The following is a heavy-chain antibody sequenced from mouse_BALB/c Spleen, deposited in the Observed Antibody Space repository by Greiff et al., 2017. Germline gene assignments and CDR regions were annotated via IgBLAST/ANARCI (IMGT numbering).Heavy chain of an antibody. CDR2: ISTYYGDA. CDR1: GYTFTDYA. J-gene: IGHJ1*01. Sequence: QVHVKQSGAELVRPGVSVKISCKGSGYTFTDYAMHWVKQSHAKSLEWIGVISTYYGDASYNQKFKGKATMTVDKSSSTAYMELARLTSEDSAIYYCARELGRNWYFDVWGAGTTVTVSS. CDR3: ARELGRNWYFDV. V-gene: IGHV1S137*01. D-gene: IGHD4-1*01.